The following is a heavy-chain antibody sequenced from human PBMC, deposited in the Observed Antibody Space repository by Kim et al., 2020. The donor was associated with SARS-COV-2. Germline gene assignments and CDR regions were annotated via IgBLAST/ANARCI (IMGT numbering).Heavy chain of an antibody. V-gene: IGHV1-3*01. D-gene: IGHD3-10*01. CDR2: INAGNGNT. CDR3: LRDRGWLHGMDV. Sequence: ASVKVSCKASGYTFSTYALHWVRQAPGQRLEWMGWINAGNGNTKYSQKFQGRVTFNRDTSASTAYMELSSLTSEDTAVYYCLRDRGWLHGMDVCGQGTTVTVSS. J-gene: IGHJ6*02. CDR1: GYTFSTYA.